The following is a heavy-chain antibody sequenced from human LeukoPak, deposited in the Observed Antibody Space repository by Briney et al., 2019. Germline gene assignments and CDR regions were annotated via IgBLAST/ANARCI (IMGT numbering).Heavy chain of an antibody. Sequence: GASVKVSCKASGYTFTNYYMHWVRQAPGQGLEWMGWINPDSGGSTSYAQKFQGRVTMTRDMSTSTVYMELSSLRSEDTAVYYCARDKKSWFDPWGQGTLVTVSS. CDR3: ARDKKSWFDP. CDR2: INPDSGGST. J-gene: IGHJ5*02. V-gene: IGHV1-46*01. CDR1: GYTFTNYY.